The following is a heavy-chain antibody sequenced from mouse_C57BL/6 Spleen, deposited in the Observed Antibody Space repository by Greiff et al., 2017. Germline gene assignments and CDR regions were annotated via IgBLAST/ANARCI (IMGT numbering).Heavy chain of an antibody. J-gene: IGHJ1*03. V-gene: IGHV1-15*01. CDR2: IDPETGGT. CDR3: TRKGYYGSSYCYGYFDV. D-gene: IGHD1-1*01. Sequence: VQLQQSGAELVRPGASVTLSCKASGYTFTDYEMHWVKQTPVHGLEWIGAIDPETGGTAYNQKFKGKAILTADKSSSTAYMELRSLTSEDSAVYYCTRKGYYGSSYCYGYFDVWGTGTTVTVSS. CDR1: GYTFTDYE.